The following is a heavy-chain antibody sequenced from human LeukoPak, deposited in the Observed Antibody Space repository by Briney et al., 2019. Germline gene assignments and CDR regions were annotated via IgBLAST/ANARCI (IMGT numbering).Heavy chain of an antibody. D-gene: IGHD3-10*01. Sequence: SETLSLTCTVSGGSISSYYWNWIRQPPGKGLEWIGCMFYSGSTNYNPSLKSRVTISVDTSKNQFSLKLNSVTAADTAVYYCARGKYFYGSGRYYPFDYWGRGTLVTVSS. CDR1: GGSISSYY. J-gene: IGHJ4*02. CDR3: ARGKYFYGSGRYYPFDY. CDR2: MFYSGST. V-gene: IGHV4-59*01.